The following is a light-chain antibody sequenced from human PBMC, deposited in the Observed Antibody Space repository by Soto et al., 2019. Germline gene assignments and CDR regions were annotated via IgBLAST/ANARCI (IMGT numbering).Light chain of an antibody. CDR1: SSDVGSYNL. V-gene: IGLV2-23*02. CDR2: EVS. CDR3: GSYGGSYV. Sequence: QSVLTQPASVSGSPGQSITISCTGTSSDVGSYNLVSWYQQHPGKAPKVMIYEVSKRPSGVSNRFSGSKSGNTASLTISGLQAEDEEDYYCGSYGGSYVFGPGTKVTFL. J-gene: IGLJ1*01.